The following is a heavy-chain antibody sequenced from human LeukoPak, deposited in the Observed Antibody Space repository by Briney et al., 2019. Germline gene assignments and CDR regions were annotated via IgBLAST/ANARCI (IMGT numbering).Heavy chain of an antibody. J-gene: IGHJ4*02. D-gene: IGHD2-21*02. CDR3: ARTAPRDYFDY. CDR2: IKQDGSEK. CDR1: GFTSSSYW. Sequence: GGSLRLSCAASGFTSSSYWMSWVRQAPGKGGEGGANIKQDGSEKYYVNSGKGRFTISRDNAKNSLYLQMNSLRAEDTAVYYCARTAPRDYFDYWGQGTLVTVSS. V-gene: IGHV3-7*01.